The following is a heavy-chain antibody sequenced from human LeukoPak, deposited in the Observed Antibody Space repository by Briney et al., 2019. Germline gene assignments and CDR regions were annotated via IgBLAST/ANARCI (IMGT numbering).Heavy chain of an antibody. CDR1: GFTFDDYA. CDR3: TRASNEWFEFGEAFDI. J-gene: IGHJ3*02. CDR2: ISWNSDSI. D-gene: IGHD3-16*01. Sequence: SGGSLRLSCVGSGFTFDDYAMYWVRQAPGKGLEWVSGISWNSDSIAYADSVKGRFTVSRDNAKNSLYLQMNSLRPEDMALYYCTRASNEWFEFGEAFDIWGQGTMVTVSS. V-gene: IGHV3-9*03.